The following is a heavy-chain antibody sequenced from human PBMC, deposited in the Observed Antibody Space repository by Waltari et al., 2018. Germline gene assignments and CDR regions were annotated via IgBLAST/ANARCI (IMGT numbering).Heavy chain of an antibody. D-gene: IGHD2-2*01. CDR3: ATRPYCSSTSCYSWYGY. Sequence: QVQLQQWGAGLLKPSETLSLTCAVYGGSFSGYYWSWIRQPPGKGLEWIGEINHSGSTNYHPSLKSLVTISVDTSKNQFSLKLSSVTAADTAVYYCATRPYCSSTSCYSWYGYWGQGTLVTVSS. J-gene: IGHJ4*02. CDR2: INHSGST. CDR1: GGSFSGYY. V-gene: IGHV4-34*01.